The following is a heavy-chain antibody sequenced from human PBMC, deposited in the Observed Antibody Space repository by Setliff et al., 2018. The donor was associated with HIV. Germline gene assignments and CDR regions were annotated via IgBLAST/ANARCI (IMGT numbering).Heavy chain of an antibody. CDR1: GGTFSSYG. J-gene: IGHJ6*03. CDR2: IIPVFGTA. Sequence: ASVKVSCKASGGTFSSYGISWVRQAPGQGLEWMGGIIPVFGTANYAQKFQGRVTITADESTSTAYMELSSLRSEDTAVYYCARGESIAVAYYHYYYMDVWGKGTTVTVSS. CDR3: ARGESIAVAYYHYYYMDV. V-gene: IGHV1-69*13. D-gene: IGHD6-19*01.